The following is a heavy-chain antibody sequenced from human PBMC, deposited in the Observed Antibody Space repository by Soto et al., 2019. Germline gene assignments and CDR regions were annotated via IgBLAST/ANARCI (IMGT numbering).Heavy chain of an antibody. CDR2: IYHGDTDT. CDR3: AKDKTEVSAKGLYYFNGMDV. Sequence: GETLKISFRGSGYNFTKYWVARGPQMPGKGLELLGSIYHGDTDTRYNPSVQGDDTMSADKSISTDYLQWNRLKALDTAIYYCAKDKTEVSAKGLYYFNGMDVWGQGTTVTVSS. CDR1: GYNFTKYW. V-gene: IGHV5-51*01. D-gene: IGHD2-21*02. J-gene: IGHJ6*02.